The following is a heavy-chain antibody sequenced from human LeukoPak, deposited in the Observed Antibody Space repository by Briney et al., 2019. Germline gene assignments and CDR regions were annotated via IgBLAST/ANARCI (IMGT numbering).Heavy chain of an antibody. Sequence: ASAKVSCKTSGYTFSRHGITWVRQAPGQGLEWMGWVSGYNGNTNYAQNVQGRVTMTTDTSTNTAYMELRSLRSDDTAVYYCAKDIHPGLDSGASCCFDYWGQGTPVTVSS. CDR2: VSGYNGNT. D-gene: IGHD3-22*01. CDR1: GYTFSRHG. V-gene: IGHV1-18*01. J-gene: IGHJ4*02. CDR3: AKDIHPGLDSGASCCFDY.